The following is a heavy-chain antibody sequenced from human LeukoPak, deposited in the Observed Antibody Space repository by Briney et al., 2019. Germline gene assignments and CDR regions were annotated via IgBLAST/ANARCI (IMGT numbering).Heavy chain of an antibody. CDR1: GFTFSSYA. J-gene: IGHJ4*02. CDR2: ISYDGSNK. CDR3: ARDEWRSLDY. D-gene: IGHD2-8*01. V-gene: IGHV3-30-3*01. Sequence: GGSLRLSCAASGFTFSSYAMHWVRQAPGKGLEWVAVISYDGSNKYYADSVKGRFTISRDNSKNTLYLQTNSLGAEDTAVYYCARDEWRSLDYWGQGTLVTVSS.